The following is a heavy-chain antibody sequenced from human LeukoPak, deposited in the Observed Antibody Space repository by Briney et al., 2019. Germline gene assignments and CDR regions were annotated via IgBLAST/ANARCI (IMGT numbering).Heavy chain of an antibody. CDR1: GYTFASYG. CDR3: ARVEFNNGYSHVY. D-gene: IGHD5-12*01. CDR2: MNPNSGNT. J-gene: IGHJ4*02. V-gene: IGHV1-8*01. Sequence: ASVKVSCKASGYTFASYGINWVRQATGQGPEWMGWMNPNSGNTGYAQKFQGRVAMTRSTLIGTAYMELSSLRSEDTAVYYCARVEFNNGYSHVYWGQGTLVTVSS.